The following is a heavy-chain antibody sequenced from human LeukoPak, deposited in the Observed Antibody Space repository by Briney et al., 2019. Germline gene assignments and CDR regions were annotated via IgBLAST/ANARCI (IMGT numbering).Heavy chain of an antibody. CDR2: ISGSGGST. D-gene: IGHD2-2*01. V-gene: IGHV3-23*01. Sequence: GGSLRLSCAASGFTFSSYAMSWVRQAPGKGLEWVSAISGSGGSTYCADSVKGRFTISRDNSKNTLYLQMNGLRAEDTAVYYCANQGRGYCSSTSCFRWGQGTLVTVSS. CDR3: ANQGRGYCSSTSCFR. CDR1: GFTFSSYA. J-gene: IGHJ4*02.